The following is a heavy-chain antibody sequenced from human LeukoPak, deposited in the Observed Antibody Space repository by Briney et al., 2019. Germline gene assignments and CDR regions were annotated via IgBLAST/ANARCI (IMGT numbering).Heavy chain of an antibody. CDR1: GFTFSTYA. V-gene: IGHV3-11*03. Sequence: GGSLRLSCEASGFTFSTYAMSWVRQAPGKGLEWVSFISPSSSYTNYADSVKGRFTISRDNAKNSLYLQMSSLRAEDTAVYYCARLWGGSSGYYYWGQGTLVTVSS. CDR3: ARLWGGSSGYYY. D-gene: IGHD3-22*01. CDR2: ISPSSSYT. J-gene: IGHJ4*02.